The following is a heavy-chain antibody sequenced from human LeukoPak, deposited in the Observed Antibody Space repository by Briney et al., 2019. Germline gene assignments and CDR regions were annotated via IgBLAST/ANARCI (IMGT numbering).Heavy chain of an antibody. V-gene: IGHV1-69*05. CDR1: GGTFSSYA. CDR2: IIPIFGTA. J-gene: IGHJ6*03. Sequence: SVKVSCKASGGTFSSYAISWVRQAPGQGLEWMGGIIPIFGTANYAQKFLGRVTITTDESTSTAYMELSSLRSEDTAVYYCARGDSSSDYYYYYYMDVWGKGTTVTVSS. D-gene: IGHD6-13*01. CDR3: ARGDSSSDYYYYYYMDV.